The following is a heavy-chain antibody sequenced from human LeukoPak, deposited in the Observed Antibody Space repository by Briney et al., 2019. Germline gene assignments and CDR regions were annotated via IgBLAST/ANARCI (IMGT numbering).Heavy chain of an antibody. CDR2: IYYSGST. J-gene: IGHJ5*02. V-gene: IGHV4-59*01. CDR1: GGSISSYY. D-gene: IGHD2-21*01. CDR3: ASSKFPHWFDP. Sequence: SETLSLTCTVSGGSISSYYWSWIRQPPGKGPEWIGYIYYSGSTNYNPSLKSRVTISVDTSKNQFSLKLSSVTAADTAVYYCASSKFPHWFDPWGQGTLVTVSS.